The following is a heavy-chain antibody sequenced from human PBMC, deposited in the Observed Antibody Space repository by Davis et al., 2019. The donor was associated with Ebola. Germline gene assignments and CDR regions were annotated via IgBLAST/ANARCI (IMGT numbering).Heavy chain of an antibody. Sequence: VSLRLSCAVYGGSFSGYYWSWIRQPPGKGPEWIGEINHSGSTNYNSSLKSRVTISVDTSKNQFSLKLSSVTAADTAVYYCARSGHYDFWSGYLYNWFDPWGQGTLVTVSS. CDR3: ARSGHYDFWSGYLYNWFDP. CDR2: INHSGST. J-gene: IGHJ5*02. CDR1: GGSFSGYY. D-gene: IGHD3-3*01. V-gene: IGHV4-34*01.